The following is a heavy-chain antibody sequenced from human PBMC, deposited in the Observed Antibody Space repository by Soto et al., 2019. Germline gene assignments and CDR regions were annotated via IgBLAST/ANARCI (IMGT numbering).Heavy chain of an antibody. J-gene: IGHJ4*01. D-gene: IGHD1-7*01. Sequence: GGSLRLSCAASGFTFSSYSMNWVRQAPGKGQEWVSSINSSSSYIYYADSVKGRFTISRDNAKNSLYLQMNNLRAADTAAYYCARVQTNRCRQFDYWGHGGQVNV. V-gene: IGHV3-21*01. CDR2: INSSSSYI. CDR1: GFTFSSYS. CDR3: ARVQTNRCRQFDY.